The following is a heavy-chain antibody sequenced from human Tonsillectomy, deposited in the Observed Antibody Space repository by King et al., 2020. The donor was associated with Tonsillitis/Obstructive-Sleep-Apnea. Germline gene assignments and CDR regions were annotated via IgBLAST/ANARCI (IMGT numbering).Heavy chain of an antibody. CDR1: GGSISSYY. V-gene: IGHV4-59*01. CDR2: IYYTGST. Sequence: VQLQESGPGLVKPSETLSLTCTVSGGSISSYYWSWIRQPPGKGLEWIGYIYYTGSTSYNASLKSRVSISVDTSKNQFSLKLNSVTAADTAVYYCARVKGWRLRFLEYYYGMDVWGQGTTVTVSS. CDR3: ARVKGWRLRFLEYYYGMDV. J-gene: IGHJ6*02. D-gene: IGHD3-3*01.